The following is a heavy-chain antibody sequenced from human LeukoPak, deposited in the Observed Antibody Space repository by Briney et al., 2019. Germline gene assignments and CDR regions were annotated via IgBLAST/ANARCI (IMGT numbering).Heavy chain of an antibody. CDR2: IYPNNGGT. J-gene: IGHJ5*02. CDR1: GYTFTGYY. D-gene: IGHD3-10*01. Sequence: GASVKVSCKASGYTFTGYYMHWVRQAPGQELEWMGWIYPNNGGTNYAQNFQGRVTMTRDTSMSTAYMELSSLRSDDTAVYYCATSLLSHYYGSGSYYNWFDPWGQGTLVTVSS. V-gene: IGHV1-2*02. CDR3: ATSLLSHYYGSGSYYNWFDP.